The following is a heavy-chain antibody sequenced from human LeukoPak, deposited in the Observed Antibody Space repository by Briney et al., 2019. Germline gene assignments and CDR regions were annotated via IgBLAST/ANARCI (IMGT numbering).Heavy chain of an antibody. J-gene: IGHJ4*02. Sequence: SETLSLTCAVSGYSISSGYYWGWIRPPPGKGLEWIGSIYHSESNYYNPSLKSRVTVSVDTSKNQFALKLSSVTAADTAVYYCARLMARLVVPADDDYWGQGTLVTVSS. D-gene: IGHD2-2*01. CDR1: GYSISSGYY. CDR2: IYHSESN. CDR3: ARLMARLVVPADDDY. V-gene: IGHV4-38-2*01.